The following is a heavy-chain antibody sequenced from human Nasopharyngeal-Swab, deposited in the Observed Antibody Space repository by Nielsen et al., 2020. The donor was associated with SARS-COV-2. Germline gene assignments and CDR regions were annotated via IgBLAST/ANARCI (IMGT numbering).Heavy chain of an antibody. Sequence: ASVKVSCKASGYTFTSYGISWVRQAPGQGLEWMGWISAYNGNTNYAQRLQGRVTMTTDTSTSTAYMELRSLRSDDTAVYYCASDGGIVVVPAATGEPYYYYGMDVWGQGTTVTVSS. CDR3: ASDGGIVVVPAATGEPYYYYGMDV. D-gene: IGHD2-2*01. CDR2: ISAYNGNT. J-gene: IGHJ6*02. V-gene: IGHV1-18*01. CDR1: GYTFTSYG.